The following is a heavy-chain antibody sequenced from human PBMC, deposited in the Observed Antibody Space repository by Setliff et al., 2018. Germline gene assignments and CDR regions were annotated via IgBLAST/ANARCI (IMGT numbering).Heavy chain of an antibody. D-gene: IGHD3-22*01. CDR3: ARSMFSGYLPLGGKYSMDV. CDR1: GFTLNTYA. Sequence: GGSLRLSCTASGFTLNTYAMFWVRQAPGKGLEWVTLIWHDGSTKNYADSVKGRFTMSREISKNTLYLQMYSLTAEDTAVYYCARSMFSGYLPLGGKYSMDVWGKGTTVTVSS. J-gene: IGHJ6*03. V-gene: IGHV3-33*07. CDR2: IWHDGSTK.